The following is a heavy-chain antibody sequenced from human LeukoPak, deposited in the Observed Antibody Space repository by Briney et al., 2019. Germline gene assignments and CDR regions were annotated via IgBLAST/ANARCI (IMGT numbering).Heavy chain of an antibody. CDR3: VVVRGSGHGNGGPLDP. Sequence: PSETLSLTCTVSGGPISSSSYYWGWIRQPPGKGLEWIGSIYYSGITYYNPSLKSRVTMSVDTSKNQFSLNLSSVTVADTAVYYCVVVRGSGHGNGGPLDPWGQGTLVTVSS. V-gene: IGHV4-39*01. J-gene: IGHJ5*02. CDR2: IYYSGIT. D-gene: IGHD3-10*01. CDR1: GGPISSSSYY.